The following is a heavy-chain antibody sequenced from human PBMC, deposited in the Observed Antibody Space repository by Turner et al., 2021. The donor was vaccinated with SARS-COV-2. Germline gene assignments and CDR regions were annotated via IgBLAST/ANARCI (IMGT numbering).Heavy chain of an antibody. D-gene: IGHD5-18*01. Sequence: EVQLLESGGGLVHPGGSLRLSCAASGFTFSSYAMSWVRKVQGKGLEWVSAISGSGGSTYYADSVKGRFTISRDHSKNTLYLQMNSLRAEDTAVYYCARTFTAMVRVDYWGQGTLVTVSS. CDR2: ISGSGGST. V-gene: IGHV3-23*01. J-gene: IGHJ4*02. CDR1: GFTFSSYA. CDR3: ARTFTAMVRVDY.